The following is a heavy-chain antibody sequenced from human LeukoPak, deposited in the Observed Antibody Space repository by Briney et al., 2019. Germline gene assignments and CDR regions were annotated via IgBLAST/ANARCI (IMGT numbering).Heavy chain of an antibody. CDR3: ARHSAVVAATVYDY. CDR2: ISAYNGNT. D-gene: IGHD2-15*01. CDR1: GHNFTSYG. V-gene: IGHV1-18*01. J-gene: IGHJ4*02. Sequence: ATVKVSCKASGHNFTSYGISWVRQAPGQGLEWMGWISAYNGNTNYAQKLQGRVTMTTDTSTSTAYMELRSLRSDDTAVYYCARHSAVVAATVYDYWGQGTLVTVSS.